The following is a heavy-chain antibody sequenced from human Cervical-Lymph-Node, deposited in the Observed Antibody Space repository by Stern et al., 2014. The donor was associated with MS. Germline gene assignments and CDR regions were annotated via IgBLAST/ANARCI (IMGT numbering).Heavy chain of an antibody. V-gene: IGHV4-59*01. D-gene: IGHD3-3*01. CDR2: VSYYGST. Sequence: QVQLQESGPGLVKASETLSLTCTVSDGSISSYYWSWLRQAPGKGLEWIGYVSYYGSTDYNPSLKSRLSISVDTSKDQFSLSLRSVSAADTAVYYCARGVDFWSGMGWFDPWGQGSLVIVSS. CDR3: ARGVDFWSGMGWFDP. CDR1: DGSISSYY. J-gene: IGHJ5*02.